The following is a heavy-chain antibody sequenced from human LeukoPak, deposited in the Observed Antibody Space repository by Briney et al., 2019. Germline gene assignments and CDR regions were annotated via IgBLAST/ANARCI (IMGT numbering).Heavy chain of an antibody. CDR1: GFAFSNVW. V-gene: IGHV3-15*01. CDR3: SRYFDY. J-gene: IGHJ4*02. CDR2: IKSKTDGGTT. D-gene: IGHD3-16*02. Sequence: SGGSLRLSCAASGFAFSNVWMNWVRQAPGKGLEWVGLIKSKTDGGTTGYAAPVKGRFTISRDDSKNTLYLHMNSLTTEDTAVYYCSRYFDYWGQGTLVTVSS.